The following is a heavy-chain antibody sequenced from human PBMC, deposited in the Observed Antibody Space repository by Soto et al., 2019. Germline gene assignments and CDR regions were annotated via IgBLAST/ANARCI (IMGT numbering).Heavy chain of an antibody. CDR3: ARSRNSAVADSFDF. CDR1: GFTFSRYA. V-gene: IGHV3-30*04. D-gene: IGHD3-10*01. J-gene: IGHJ4*02. CDR2: ISRDGSNK. Sequence: QVQVLESGGGVVQPGRSLRLSCAASGFTFSRYAIHWVRHAPGKGLEWVAVISRDGSNKYYVDSVKGRFTISRDNSKNTLYLQMNSLRDEDTAVYYCARSRNSAVADSFDFWGQGTLVTVSS.